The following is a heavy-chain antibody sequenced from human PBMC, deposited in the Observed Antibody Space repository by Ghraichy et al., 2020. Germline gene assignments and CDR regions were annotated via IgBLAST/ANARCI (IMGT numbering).Heavy chain of an antibody. V-gene: IGHV3-7*01. D-gene: IGHD1-26*01. CDR3: ARDPGGYDY. Sequence: GSLRLSCSASGFTFSSYWMTWVRQAPGKGLEWVASIKQDGIEIYYVDSVEGRFTISRDNAKNSLYLQMNDLRAEDTAVYYCARDPGGYDYWGQGTLVTVSS. CDR1: GFTFSSYW. J-gene: IGHJ4*02. CDR2: IKQDGIEI.